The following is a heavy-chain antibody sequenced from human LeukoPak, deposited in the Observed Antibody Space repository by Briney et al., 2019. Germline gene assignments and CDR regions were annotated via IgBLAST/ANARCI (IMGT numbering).Heavy chain of an antibody. V-gene: IGHV3-23*01. CDR2: ISGSGGST. CDR3: AKDIVLRFLEWPWYFDL. CDR1: GFTFSSYA. Sequence: GGSLRLSCAASGFTFSSYAMSWVRQAPGKGLECVSAISGSGGSTYYADSVKGRFTISRDNSKNTLYLQMNSLRAEDTAVYYCAKDIVLRFLEWPWYFDLWGRGTLVTVSS. D-gene: IGHD3-3*01. J-gene: IGHJ2*01.